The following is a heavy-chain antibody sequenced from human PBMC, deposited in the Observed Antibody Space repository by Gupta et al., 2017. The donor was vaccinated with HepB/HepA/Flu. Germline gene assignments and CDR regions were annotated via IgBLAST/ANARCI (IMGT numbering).Heavy chain of an antibody. CDR1: GFNFNNAW. CDR3: TTYEV. D-gene: IGHD3-3*01. J-gene: IGHJ4*02. CDR2: IKTRTEGGTT. V-gene: IGHV3-15*01. Sequence: EVQLVESGGGLVKPGGSLRLSCAASGFNFNNAWMSWVRQAPGKGLEWVGRIKTRTEGGTTDYAAPVKGRCTISRDDSKKTLYLQMNSLKTEDTAVYYCTTYEVGGQGTLVTVSS.